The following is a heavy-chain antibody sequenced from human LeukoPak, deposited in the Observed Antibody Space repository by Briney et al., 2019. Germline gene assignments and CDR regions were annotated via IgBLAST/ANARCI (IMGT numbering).Heavy chain of an antibody. Sequence: ASVKVSCKASGYTFTGHYMHWLRQAPGQGLEWMGWVNPNTGGTNYAQKFQGRVTMTRDTSITTAYMELSRLIFDDTAIYYCATDPNPYSRSFNWFDSWGQGTLVTVSS. V-gene: IGHV1-2*02. CDR3: ATDPNPYSRSFNWFDS. D-gene: IGHD1-26*01. J-gene: IGHJ5*01. CDR1: GYTFTGHY. CDR2: VNPNTGGT.